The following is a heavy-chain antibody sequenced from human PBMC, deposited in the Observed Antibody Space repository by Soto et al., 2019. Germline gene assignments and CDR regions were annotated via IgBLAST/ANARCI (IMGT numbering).Heavy chain of an antibody. J-gene: IGHJ6*02. Sequence: GGSLRLSCAASGFTFSSYGMHWVRQAPGKGLEWVAVIWYDGSNKYYADSVKGRFTISRDNSKNTLYLQMNSLGAEDTAVYYCARVEPSDCSSTSCYGPHLPLYYYYYGMDVWGQGTTVTVSS. CDR3: ARVEPSDCSSTSCYGPHLPLYYYYYGMDV. CDR2: IWYDGSNK. V-gene: IGHV3-33*01. CDR1: GFTFSSYG. D-gene: IGHD2-2*01.